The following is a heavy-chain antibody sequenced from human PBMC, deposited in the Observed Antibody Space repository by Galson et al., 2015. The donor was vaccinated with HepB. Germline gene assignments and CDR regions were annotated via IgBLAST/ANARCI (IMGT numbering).Heavy chain of an antibody. CDR2: ISGSGGST. D-gene: IGHD2-2*01. Sequence: SLRLSCAASGFTFSSYAMSWVRQAPGKGLEWVSAISGSGGSTYYADSVKGRFTISRDNSKNTLYLQMNSLRAEDTAVYYCAKDHPRYCSSTSCYGSGHYYGSGYPDYWGQGTLVTVSS. V-gene: IGHV3-23*01. CDR3: AKDHPRYCSSTSCYGSGHYYGSGYPDY. J-gene: IGHJ4*02. CDR1: GFTFSSYA.